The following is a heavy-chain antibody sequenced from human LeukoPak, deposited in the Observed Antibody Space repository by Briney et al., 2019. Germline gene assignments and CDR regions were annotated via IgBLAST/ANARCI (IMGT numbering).Heavy chain of an antibody. CDR2: IYHSGST. D-gene: IGHD6-6*01. J-gene: IGHJ6*02. V-gene: IGHV4-4*02. CDR1: GFTFRNYGM. CDR3: ARDKIAARRFYYYGMDV. Sequence: PGGSLRLSCAGFGFTFRNYGMNWVRQPPGKGLEWIGEIYHSGSTNYNPSLKSRVTISVDKSKNQFSLKLSSVTAADTAVYYCARDKIAARRFYYYGMDVWGQGTTVTVSS.